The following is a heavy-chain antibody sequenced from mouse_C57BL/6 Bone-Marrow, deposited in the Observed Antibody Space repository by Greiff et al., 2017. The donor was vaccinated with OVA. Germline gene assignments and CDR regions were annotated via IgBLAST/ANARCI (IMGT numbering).Heavy chain of an antibody. CDR3: AREEGWLRRDYFDY. CDR2: IYPSDSET. CDR1: GYTFTSYW. D-gene: IGHD2-2*01. Sequence: QVQLQQPGAELVRPGSSVKLSCKASGYTFTSYWMDWVKQRPGQGLEWIGNIYPSDSETHYNQKFKDKATLTVDKSSSTAYMQLSSLTSEDSAVYYCAREEGWLRRDYFDYWGQGTTLTVSS. J-gene: IGHJ2*01. V-gene: IGHV1-61*01.